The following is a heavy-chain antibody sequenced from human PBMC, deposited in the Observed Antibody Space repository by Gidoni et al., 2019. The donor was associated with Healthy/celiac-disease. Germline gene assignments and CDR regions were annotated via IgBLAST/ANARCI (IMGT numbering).Heavy chain of an antibody. V-gene: IGHV3-48*03. D-gene: IGHD2-15*01. CDR1: GFTFSSYE. Sequence: EVQLVESGGGLVQPGGSLRLSCAASGFTFSSYEMNWVRQAPGKGLEWVSYISSSGSTIYYEDSVKGRFTISRDNAKNSLYLQMNSLRAEDTAVYYCAREGGGGNPFDYWGQGTLVTVSS. CDR3: AREGGGGNPFDY. CDR2: ISSSGSTI. J-gene: IGHJ4*02.